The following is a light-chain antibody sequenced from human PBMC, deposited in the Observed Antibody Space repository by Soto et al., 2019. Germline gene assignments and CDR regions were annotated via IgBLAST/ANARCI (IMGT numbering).Light chain of an antibody. V-gene: IGKV1-33*01. Sequence: DIQMTQSPSSLSASVGDRVTITCQASQDISNYLNWYQQKPGKAPKLLIYDASNLEVGVPARFSGSGSGTDFTFPISNLQPEDIATYYCQHHVNLPRLTFGGGTKIEIK. J-gene: IGKJ4*01. CDR2: DAS. CDR1: QDISNY. CDR3: QHHVNLPRLT.